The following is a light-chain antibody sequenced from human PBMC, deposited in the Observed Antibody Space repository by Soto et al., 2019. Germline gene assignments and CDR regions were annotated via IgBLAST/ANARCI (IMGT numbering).Light chain of an antibody. J-gene: IGKJ1*01. CDR1: QSIANF. V-gene: IGKV1-39*01. CDR2: AAS. CDR3: HQTDTIPET. Sequence: DIPMTQSPSSLSASVGDRVTITCRASQSIANFLNWYQQKPGKAPKLLIYAASSLQSGVPSRFSGSGSGTDFTLTISSLPPEDFATYYCHQTDTIPETFGQGPKVEIK.